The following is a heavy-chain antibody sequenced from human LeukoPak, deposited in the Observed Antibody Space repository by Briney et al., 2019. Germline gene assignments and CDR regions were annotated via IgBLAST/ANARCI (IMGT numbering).Heavy chain of an antibody. J-gene: IGHJ4*02. D-gene: IGHD5-12*01. V-gene: IGHV3-7*03. CDR2: IKKDGSET. CDR1: GFTFSTSW. Sequence: GGSLRLSCAASGFTFSTSWMSWIRQVPGKGLEWVANIKKDGSETYYVDSVKGRFTISRDNAKNSLYLQMNSLRAEDTAMYYCARGRYSGTTYYFDYWGQGTLVTVSS. CDR3: ARGRYSGTTYYFDY.